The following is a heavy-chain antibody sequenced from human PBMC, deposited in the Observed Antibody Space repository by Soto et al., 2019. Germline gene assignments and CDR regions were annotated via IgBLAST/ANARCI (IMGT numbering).Heavy chain of an antibody. CDR1: GYTFTSYG. J-gene: IGHJ5*02. CDR3: ARDRIGAYYGSGSCDP. CDR2: ISAYNGNT. Sequence: QVQLVQSGAEVKKPGASVKVSCKASGYTFTSYGISWVRQAPGQGLEWMGWISAYNGNTNYAQKLQGRVTMTTDTSTSTADMELRSLRSDDTAVYYCARDRIGAYYGSGSCDPWGQGTLVTVSS. V-gene: IGHV1-18*01. D-gene: IGHD3-10*01.